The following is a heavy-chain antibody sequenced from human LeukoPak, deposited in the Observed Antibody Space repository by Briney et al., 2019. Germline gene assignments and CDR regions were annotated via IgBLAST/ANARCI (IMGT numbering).Heavy chain of an antibody. CDR1: GFTFSDYS. Sequence: GGSLRLSCAASGFTFSDYSMNWVRQAPGKGLEWVASISSSNSFKNYADSVKGRFTISRDNAQNSLYLQMSSLRAEDTGLYYCATMGEQWLLKDIWGQGTMVIVSS. CDR2: ISSSNSFK. CDR3: ATMGEQWLLKDI. D-gene: IGHD6-19*01. J-gene: IGHJ3*02. V-gene: IGHV3-21*01.